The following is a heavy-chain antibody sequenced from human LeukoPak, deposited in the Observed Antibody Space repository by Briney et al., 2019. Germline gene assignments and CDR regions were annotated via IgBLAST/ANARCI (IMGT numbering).Heavy chain of an antibody. J-gene: IGHJ5*02. CDR2: ISAGGGST. Sequence: QSGGSLRLSCAASGCTLSTYAMNWVRQAPGKGLEWVSGISAGGGSTYYADSVKGRFTISRDNSKNTLYLQMNSLTVEDTAVYYCAKSPRSAADNWFDPWGQGTLVTVSS. CDR3: AKSPRSAADNWFDP. D-gene: IGHD6-13*01. CDR1: GCTLSTYA. V-gene: IGHV3-23*01.